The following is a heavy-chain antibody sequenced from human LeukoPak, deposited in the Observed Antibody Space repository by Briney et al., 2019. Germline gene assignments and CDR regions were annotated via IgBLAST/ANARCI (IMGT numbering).Heavy chain of an antibody. CDR2: ISSSGSTI. CDR3: ARVFEDVPQFDY. Sequence: GGSLRLSCAASGFTFSDYYMTWIRQAPGKGLEWVSYISSSGSTIYYADSVKGRFTISRDNAKNSLYLQMNSLRAEDTAVYYCARVFEDVPQFDYWGQGTLVTVSS. V-gene: IGHV3-11*01. J-gene: IGHJ4*02. CDR1: GFTFSDYY. D-gene: IGHD3-3*01.